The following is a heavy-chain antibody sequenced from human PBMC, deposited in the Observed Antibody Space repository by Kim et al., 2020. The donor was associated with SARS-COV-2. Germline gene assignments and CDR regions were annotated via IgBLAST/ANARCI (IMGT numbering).Heavy chain of an antibody. CDR3: ARERPYYYDSSVYGAAFDI. J-gene: IGHJ3*02. D-gene: IGHD3-22*01. CDR1: GGSISSYY. CDR2: IYYSGST. Sequence: SETLSLTCTVSGGSISSYYWSWIRQPPGKGLEWIGYIYYSGSTNYKPSLKSRVTISVDTSKNQFSLKLSSVTAADTAVYYCARERPYYYDSSVYGAAFDIWGQGTMVTVSS. V-gene: IGHV4-59*13.